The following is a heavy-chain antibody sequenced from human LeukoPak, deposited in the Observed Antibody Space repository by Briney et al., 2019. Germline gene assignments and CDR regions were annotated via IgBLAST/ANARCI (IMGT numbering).Heavy chain of an antibody. D-gene: IGHD4-23*01. J-gene: IGHJ4*02. CDR3: ARAATVVTPSYYFDY. Sequence: PSETLSLTCTVSGGSISSYHWSWFRQAPGKGLEWIGYIYDSGSTNFNPSLKSRVTISVDTSKNQFSLKPSSVTAADTAVYYCARAATVVTPSYYFDYWGQGTLVTVSS. V-gene: IGHV4-59*01. CDR2: IYDSGST. CDR1: GGSISSYH.